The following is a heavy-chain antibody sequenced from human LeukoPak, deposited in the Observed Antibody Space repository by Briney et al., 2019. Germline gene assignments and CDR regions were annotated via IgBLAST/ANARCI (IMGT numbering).Heavy chain of an antibody. D-gene: IGHD2-2*01. CDR3: ARLEYCSSTSCSPYYYYYMDV. V-gene: IGHV4-59*01. Sequence: SETPSLTCTVSGGSISSYYWSWIRQPPGKGLEWIGYIYYSGSTNYNPSLKSRVTISVDTSKNQFSLKLSSVTAADTAVYYCARLEYCSSTSCSPYYYYYMDVWGKGTTVTISS. CDR1: GGSISSYY. CDR2: IYYSGST. J-gene: IGHJ6*03.